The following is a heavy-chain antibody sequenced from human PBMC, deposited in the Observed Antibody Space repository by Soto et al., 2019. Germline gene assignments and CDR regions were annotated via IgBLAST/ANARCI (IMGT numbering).Heavy chain of an antibody. J-gene: IGHJ3*02. V-gene: IGHV3-48*03. CDR2: ISSSGSTI. CDR3: ASTDPGTMIVGGDAFDI. D-gene: IGHD3-22*01. CDR1: GFTFSSYE. Sequence: EVQLVESGGGLVQPGGSLRLSCAASGFTFSSYEMNWVRQAPGKGLEWVSYISSSGSTIYYADSVKGRFTISRDNAKNSLYLQMNSLRAEATAVYYCASTDPGTMIVGGDAFDIWGQGTMVTVSS.